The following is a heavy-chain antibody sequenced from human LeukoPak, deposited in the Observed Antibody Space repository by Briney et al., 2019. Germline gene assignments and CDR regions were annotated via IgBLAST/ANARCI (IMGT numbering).Heavy chain of an antibody. CDR3: ARGAFPTLLYFDY. D-gene: IGHD2/OR15-2a*01. CDR1: GYTFTGYY. Sequence: ASVKVSCKASGYTFTGYYMHWVRQAPGQGLEWMGWINPNSGGTNYAQKFQGRVTMTRDTSISTAYMELSRLRSDDTAVYYRARGAFPTLLYFDYWGQGTLVTVSS. CDR2: INPNSGGT. J-gene: IGHJ4*02. V-gene: IGHV1-2*02.